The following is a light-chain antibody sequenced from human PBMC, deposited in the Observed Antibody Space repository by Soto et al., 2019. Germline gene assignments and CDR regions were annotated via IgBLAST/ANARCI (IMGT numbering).Light chain of an antibody. CDR3: QSYDSGFSGLV. J-gene: IGLJ3*02. CDR2: GNK. Sequence: QSVLTQPPSVSGVPGQKITISCTGSRSNIGAGYDVHWYQQFRGTAPKLLIYGNKNRPSGDPDRFSGSKSGTSASLAITGLQAEDEADYFCQSYDSGFSGLVFGGGTKLTVL. V-gene: IGLV1-40*02. CDR1: RSNIGAGYD.